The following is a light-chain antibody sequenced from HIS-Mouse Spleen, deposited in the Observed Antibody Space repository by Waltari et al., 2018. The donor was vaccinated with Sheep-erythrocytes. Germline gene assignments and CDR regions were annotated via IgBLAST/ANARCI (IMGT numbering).Light chain of an antibody. CDR2: AAS. CDR1: QSISSY. Sequence: DIQMTQSPSSLSASVGDRVTITCRASQSISSYLNLYQQKPGKAPKLLIYAASSLQSGVPSRFSGSGSGTDFTLTISSLQPEDFATYYCQQANSFPPTFGQGTKVEIK. J-gene: IGKJ1*01. V-gene: IGKV1-39*01. CDR3: QQANSFPPT.